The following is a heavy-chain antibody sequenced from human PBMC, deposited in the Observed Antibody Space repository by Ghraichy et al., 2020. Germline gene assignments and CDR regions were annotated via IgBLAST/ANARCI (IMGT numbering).Heavy chain of an antibody. V-gene: IGHV4-4*02. CDR2: IYHTGNT. J-gene: IGHJ4*02. CDR1: GGSISSSNW. CDR3: ARRVDYGDYEFDY. Sequence: SETLSLTCAVSGGSISSSNWWSWVRQPPGKGLEWIGDIYHTGNTNYNPSLTSRVTMSLDKSQNSLSLKLSSVTAADTAVYYCARRVDYGDYEFDYWGQGTLITVSS. D-gene: IGHD4-17*01.